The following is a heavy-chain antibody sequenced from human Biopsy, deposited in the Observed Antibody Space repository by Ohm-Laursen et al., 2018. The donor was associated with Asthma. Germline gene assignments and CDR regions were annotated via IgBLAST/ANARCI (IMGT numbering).Heavy chain of an antibody. CDR2: IIPIFGPT. D-gene: IGHD2-2*01. Sequence: SSVKVSCKASGDSFSNSINWVRQAPGQGLEWMGRIIPIFGPTNYAQKFQGRVTISADDSTSTAYMELSSLSSEDTALYYCARGPEYVRSSGALDYWGQGSLVLVSS. CDR1: GDSFSNS. J-gene: IGHJ4*02. V-gene: IGHV1-69*15. CDR3: ARGPEYVRSSGALDY.